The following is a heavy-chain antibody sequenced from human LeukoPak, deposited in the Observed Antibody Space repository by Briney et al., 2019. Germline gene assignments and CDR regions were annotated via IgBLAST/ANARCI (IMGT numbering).Heavy chain of an antibody. J-gene: IGHJ1*01. CDR3: ARARYCSGGNCYWDFQH. V-gene: IGHV1-2*02. D-gene: IGHD2-15*01. Sequence: GASVKVSCKASGYTFTGYYMHWVRQAPGQGLEWMGWINPNSGGTNYAQKFQGRVTMTRDTSISTAYMELSRLRSDDTAVYYCARARYCSGGNCYWDFQHWGQGTLVTVSS. CDR1: GYTFTGYY. CDR2: INPNSGGT.